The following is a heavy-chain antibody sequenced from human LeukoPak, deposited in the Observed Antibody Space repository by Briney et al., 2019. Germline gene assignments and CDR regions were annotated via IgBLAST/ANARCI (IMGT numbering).Heavy chain of an antibody. CDR2: ISYSGST. V-gene: IGHV4-59*01. CDR1: GGSISSYY. CDR3: ARETGESSVDY. J-gene: IGHJ4*02. D-gene: IGHD7-27*01. Sequence: SETLSLTCTVSGGSISSYYWNWIRQPPGKGLEWIGYISYSGSTNYNPSLKSRVTISVDTSKNQFSLKLSSVTAADTAVYYCARETGESSVDYWGQGTLVTVSS.